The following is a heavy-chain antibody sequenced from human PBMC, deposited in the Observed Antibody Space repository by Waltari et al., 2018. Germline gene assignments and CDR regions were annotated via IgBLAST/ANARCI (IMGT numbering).Heavy chain of an antibody. CDR2: IYYSGST. Sequence: QVQLQESGPGLVKPSETLSLTYTVSGGSISSHYWSWIRQPPGKGLEWIGYIYYSGSTNYNPSLKSRVTISVDTSKNQFSLKLSSVTAADTAVYYCARGPARLYYYYGMDVWGQGTTVTVSS. V-gene: IGHV4-59*11. CDR3: ARGPARLYYYYGMDV. D-gene: IGHD6-6*01. CDR1: GGSISSHY. J-gene: IGHJ6*02.